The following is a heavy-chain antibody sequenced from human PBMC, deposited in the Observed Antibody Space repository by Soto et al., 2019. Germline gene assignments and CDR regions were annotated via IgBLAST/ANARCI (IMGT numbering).Heavy chain of an antibody. Sequence: HPGGSLRLSCAASGFTFNNYGMSWVRQAPGKGLEWVSGTSGSGGSTYYADSVKGRFTISRDNSRNALFLQINSLRAEDTAVYYCAKALGYYDSSGTFDYWGQGTLVTVSS. CDR3: AKALGYYDSSGTFDY. CDR1: GFTFNNYG. J-gene: IGHJ4*02. D-gene: IGHD3-22*01. V-gene: IGHV3-23*01. CDR2: TSGSGGST.